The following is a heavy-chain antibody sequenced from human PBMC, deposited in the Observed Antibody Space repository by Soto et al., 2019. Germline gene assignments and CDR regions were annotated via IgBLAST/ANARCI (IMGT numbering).Heavy chain of an antibody. V-gene: IGHV1-18*01. CDR3: ARERYPFTAMGGSGWYPD. CDR1: GYTFTSYG. D-gene: IGHD6-19*01. J-gene: IGHJ4*02. Sequence: QVQLVQSGAEVKKPGASVKVSCKASGYTFTSYGISWVRQAPGQGLEWMGWISAYNGNTNYAQKLQGRVTMTTATSTSTAYMELRSLRSDDTAVYYCARERYPFTAMGGSGWYPDWGQGTLVTVSS. CDR2: ISAYNGNT.